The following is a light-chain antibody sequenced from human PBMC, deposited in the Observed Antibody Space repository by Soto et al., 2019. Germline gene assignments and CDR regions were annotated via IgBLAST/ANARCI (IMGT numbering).Light chain of an antibody. V-gene: IGKV1-39*01. J-gene: IGKJ5*01. CDR2: AAS. CDR3: QQTYSTLSIT. Sequence: DIQMTQSPSSLSASVGDRVTITCRASESIARHLNWYQQKPGKAPKLLIYAASSLQNGVPSRFRGGGSGTDFTLTISNLQPEDFATYYSQQTYSTLSITFGQGTRLEIK. CDR1: ESIARH.